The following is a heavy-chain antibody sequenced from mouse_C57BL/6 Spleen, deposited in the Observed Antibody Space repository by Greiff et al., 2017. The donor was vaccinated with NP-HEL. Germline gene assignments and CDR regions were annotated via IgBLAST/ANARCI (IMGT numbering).Heavy chain of an antibody. CDR1: GYTFTSYG. CDR3: ARGDVYAMDY. V-gene: IGHV1-81*01. CDR2: IYPRSGNT. J-gene: IGHJ4*01. Sequence: LQESGAELARPGASVKLSCKASGYTFTSYGISWVKQRTGQGLEWIGEIYPRSGNTYYNEKFKGKATLTADKSSSTAYMELRSLTSEDSAVYFCARGDVYAMDYWGQGTSVTVSS.